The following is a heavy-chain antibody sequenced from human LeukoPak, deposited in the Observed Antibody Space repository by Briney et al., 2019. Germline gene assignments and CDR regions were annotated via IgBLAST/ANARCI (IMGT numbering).Heavy chain of an antibody. J-gene: IGHJ4*02. V-gene: IGHV1-2*02. D-gene: IGHD1-26*01. CDR2: IKPNSGGT. CDR1: GYTFTSYY. Sequence: ATVKVSCKASGYTFTSYYIHWVRQAPGQGLEWMGWIKPNSGGTNYAQKFQGRVTMTRDTSISTAYMELSRLRPDDTAVYYCARGSIVGATFDYFDYWGQGTLVTVSS. CDR3: ARGSIVGATFDYFDY.